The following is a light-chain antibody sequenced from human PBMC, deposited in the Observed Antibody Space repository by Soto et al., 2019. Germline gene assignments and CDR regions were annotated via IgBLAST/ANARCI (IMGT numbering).Light chain of an antibody. CDR2: GAS. J-gene: IGKJ1*01. V-gene: IGKV3-20*01. CDR3: QQYVTSPWA. Sequence: EIVLTQSPGTLSLSPGERATLSCRASQSVSSSFLAWYQQKPGQAPRLLIYGASNRATGIPDRFSGSGSGTDFTLTISGLEPEDFAVYYCQQYVTSPWAFGQGTKVDIK. CDR1: QSVSSSF.